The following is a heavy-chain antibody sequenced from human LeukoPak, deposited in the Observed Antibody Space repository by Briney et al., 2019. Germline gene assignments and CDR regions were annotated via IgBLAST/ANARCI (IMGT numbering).Heavy chain of an antibody. J-gene: IGHJ1*01. CDR3: ARDRLNSGWYEKYFQH. CDR2: ISSSSSYI. Sequence: GGSLRLSCAASGFTFSSYSMNWVRQAPGKGLEWVSSISSSSSYIYYADSVKGRFTISRDNAKNSLYLQMNSLRAEDTAVYYCARDRLNSGWYEKYFQHWGQGTLVTVSS. CDR1: GFTFSSYS. D-gene: IGHD6-19*01. V-gene: IGHV3-21*01.